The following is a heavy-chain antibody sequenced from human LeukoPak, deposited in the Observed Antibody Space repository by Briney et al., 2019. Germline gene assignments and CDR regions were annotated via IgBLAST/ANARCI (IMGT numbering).Heavy chain of an antibody. CDR3: ARDSGSYYVENWFDP. Sequence: SETLSLTCTVSGGSISSYYWSWIRQPPGKGLEWIGYIYYSGSINYNPSLKSRVTISVDTSKNQFSLKLSSVTAADTAVYYCARDSGSYYVENWFDPWGQGTLVTVSS. CDR2: IYYSGSI. V-gene: IGHV4-59*12. D-gene: IGHD1-26*01. CDR1: GGSISSYY. J-gene: IGHJ5*02.